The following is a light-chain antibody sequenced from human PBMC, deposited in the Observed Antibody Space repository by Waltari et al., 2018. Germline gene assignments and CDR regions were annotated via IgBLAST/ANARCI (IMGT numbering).Light chain of an antibody. Sequence: DIQMTQSPSSLSAFVGDRVIMTCQASQDISNYLNWYQQKPGKAPKLLIRDASNLETGVPSRFSGSQSRADYTLTISSLQPEDVGTYYCQRYDNLLIFAFGPGTKVEIK. J-gene: IGKJ3*01. V-gene: IGKV1-33*01. CDR2: DAS. CDR1: QDISNY. CDR3: QRYDNLLIFA.